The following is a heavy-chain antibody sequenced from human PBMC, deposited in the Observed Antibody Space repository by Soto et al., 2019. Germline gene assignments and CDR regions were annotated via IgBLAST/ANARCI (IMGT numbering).Heavy chain of an antibody. J-gene: IGHJ4*02. D-gene: IGHD1-26*01. CDR2: ISSNGGST. V-gene: IGHV3-64*01. Sequence: EVQLVESGGGLVQPGGSLRVSCAASGFTFSSYAMHWVRQAPGKGLEYVSAISSNGGSTYYANSVKGRFTISRDNSKNTLYLQMGSLRTEDMAVYYCARSYSGYYLDYWGQGTLVTVSS. CDR3: ARSYSGYYLDY. CDR1: GFTFSSYA.